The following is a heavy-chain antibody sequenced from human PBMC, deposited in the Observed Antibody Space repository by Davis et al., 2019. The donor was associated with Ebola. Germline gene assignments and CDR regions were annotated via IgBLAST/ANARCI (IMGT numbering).Heavy chain of an antibody. D-gene: IGHD6-19*01. J-gene: IGHJ4*02. CDR3: ARVRVAVAGFDY. Sequence: SETLSLACTVSGVSVSPSYWSWIRQPPGKRLEWIGYIYYSGSANYNPSLESRVTISVDTSKNQFSLKLSSVTAADTAVYYCARVRVAVAGFDYWGQGALVTVSS. CDR2: IYYSGSA. CDR1: GVSVSPSY. V-gene: IGHV4-59*02.